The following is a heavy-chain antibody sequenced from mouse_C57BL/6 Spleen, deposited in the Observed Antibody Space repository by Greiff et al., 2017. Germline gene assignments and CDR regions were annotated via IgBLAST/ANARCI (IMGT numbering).Heavy chain of an antibody. CDR1: GYTFTSYW. CDR3: ARGGQLGRWCFDV. CDR2: IDPSDSET. Sequence: QVQLQQPGAELVRPGSSVKLSCKASGYTFTSYWMHWVKQRPIQGLEWIGNIDPSDSETHYNQKFKDKATLTVDKSSSTAYMQLSSLTSEDSAVYYGARGGQLGRWCFDVWGTGTTVTVSS. V-gene: IGHV1-52*01. D-gene: IGHD4-1*02. J-gene: IGHJ1*03.